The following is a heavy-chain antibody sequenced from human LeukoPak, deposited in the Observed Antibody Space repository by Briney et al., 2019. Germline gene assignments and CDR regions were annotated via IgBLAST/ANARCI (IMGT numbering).Heavy chain of an antibody. Sequence: SETLSLTCAVYGGSFCGYYWSWIRQPPGKGLEWIGEINHSGSTNYNPSLKSRVTISVDTSKNQFSLKLSSVTAADTAVYYCAREVITMVRGATYRFLDYWGQGTLVTVSS. CDR2: INHSGST. CDR3: AREVITMVRGATYRFLDY. CDR1: GGSFCGYY. V-gene: IGHV4-34*01. J-gene: IGHJ4*02. D-gene: IGHD3-10*01.